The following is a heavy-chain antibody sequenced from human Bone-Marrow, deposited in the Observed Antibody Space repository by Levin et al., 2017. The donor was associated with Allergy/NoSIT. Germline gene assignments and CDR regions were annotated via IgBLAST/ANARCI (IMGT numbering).Heavy chain of an antibody. Sequence: PGGSLRLSCAASGFTFSSYSMNWVRQAPGKGLEWLSYISASSGTIYYADSVEGRFTISRDNARNSLYLQMNSLRAEDTAVYYCASVRPGYCSGGICFPEAYFDNWGQGTLVTVSS. V-gene: IGHV3-48*04. J-gene: IGHJ4*02. CDR1: GFTFSSYS. CDR3: ASVRPGYCSGGICFPEAYFDN. CDR2: ISASSGTI. D-gene: IGHD2-15*01.